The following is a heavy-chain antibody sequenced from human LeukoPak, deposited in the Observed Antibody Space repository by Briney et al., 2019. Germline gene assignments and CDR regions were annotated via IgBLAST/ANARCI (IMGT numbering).Heavy chain of an antibody. V-gene: IGHV4-4*07. CDR2: IYTSGST. CDR3: ARVAPPYVGSSGWCPKTYWYFDL. CDR1: GGSISSYY. J-gene: IGHJ2*01. D-gene: IGHD6-19*01. Sequence: PSETLSLTCTDSGGSISSYYWSWIRQPAGKGLEWIGRIYTSGSTNYNPSLKSRVTMSVDTSKNQFSLKLSSVTAADTAVYYCARVAPPYVGSSGWCPKTYWYFDLWGRGTLVTVSS.